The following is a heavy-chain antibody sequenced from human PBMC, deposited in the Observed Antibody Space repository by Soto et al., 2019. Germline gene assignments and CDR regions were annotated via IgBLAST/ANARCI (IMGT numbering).Heavy chain of an antibody. CDR1: GFTVSSNY. CDR2: IYSGGST. CDR3: ARDNYDSSGYYHRGFDY. J-gene: IGHJ4*02. D-gene: IGHD3-22*01. Sequence: PGGSLRLSCAASGFTVSSNYVSWVRQAPGKGLEWVSVIYSGGSTYYADSVKGRFTISRDNSKNTVYLQMNSLRAEDTAVYYCARDNYDSSGYYHRGFDYWGQGTLVTVSS. V-gene: IGHV3-66*01.